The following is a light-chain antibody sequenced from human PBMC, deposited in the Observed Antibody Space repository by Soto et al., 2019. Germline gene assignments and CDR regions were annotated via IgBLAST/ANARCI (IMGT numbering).Light chain of an antibody. J-gene: IGKJ5*01. CDR2: LGS. Sequence: DIVMTQSPLSLPVTPVEPSSISCRSSHILLHSNGYNYLDWYLQKPGQSPQLLIYLGSNRSSGVPDRFSGSGSGTDFTLKISRVEAEDVGVYYCMQALQTSITFGQGTRLEI. CDR1: HILLHSNGYNY. CDR3: MQALQTSIT. V-gene: IGKV2-28*01.